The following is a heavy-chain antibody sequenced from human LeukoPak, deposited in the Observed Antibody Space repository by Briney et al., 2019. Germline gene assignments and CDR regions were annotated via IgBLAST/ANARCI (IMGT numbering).Heavy chain of an antibody. CDR3: ARDERFSYGDNHYPDLGY. V-gene: IGHV1-8*01. D-gene: IGHD4/OR15-4a*01. CDR1: GYTFTSYD. CDR2: MNPNSGNT. J-gene: IGHJ4*02. Sequence: ASVKVSCKASGYTFTSYDINWVRQATGQGLEWMGWMNPNSGNTGYAQKFQGRVTMTRNSSITTAYMELSSLRSDDTAVYYCARDERFSYGDNHYPDLGYWGQGTLVTVSS.